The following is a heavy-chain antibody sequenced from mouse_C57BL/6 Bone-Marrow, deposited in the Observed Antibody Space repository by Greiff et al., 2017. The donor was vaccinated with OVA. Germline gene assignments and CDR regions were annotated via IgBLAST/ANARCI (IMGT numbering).Heavy chain of an antibody. V-gene: IGHV1-81*01. J-gene: IGHJ1*03. CDR1: GYTFTSYG. Sequence: VQLQQSGAELARPGASVKLSCKASGYTFTSYGISWVKQSPGQGLAWIGELYPRSGNTYYNEKFKGQATLTADKSSSTASMELRSLTSEDAAVYFCARGHYGSRGYFDVGGTGTTVTVSS. CDR2: LYPRSGNT. CDR3: ARGHYGSRGYFDV. D-gene: IGHD1-1*01.